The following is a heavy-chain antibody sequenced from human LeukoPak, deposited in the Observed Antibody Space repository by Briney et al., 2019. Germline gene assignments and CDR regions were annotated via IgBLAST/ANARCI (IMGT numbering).Heavy chain of an antibody. D-gene: IGHD3-10*01. Sequence: GASVKVSCKASGYTFTGYYMHWVRQAPGQGLEWMGWINPNSGGTNYAQKFQGRVTMTRDTSISTAYMELSRLRSDDTAVYYCARYYGSGSPPPYYYYYYMDVWGKGTTVTISS. V-gene: IGHV1-2*02. CDR3: ARYYGSGSPPPYYYYYYMDV. J-gene: IGHJ6*03. CDR1: GYTFTGYY. CDR2: INPNSGGT.